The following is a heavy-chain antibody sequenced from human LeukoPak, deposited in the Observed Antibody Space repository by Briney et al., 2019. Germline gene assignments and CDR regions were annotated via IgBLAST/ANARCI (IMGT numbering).Heavy chain of an antibody. CDR3: AKEHRTPLLWFGELENWFDP. Sequence: PGGSLRLSCAGSGFTFSTYEMHWVRQAPGKGLEWLSYISRSGSTKHYADSVKGRFTISRDNAKNSLYLQMNSLRAEDTAVYYCAKEHRTPLLWFGELENWFDPWGQGTLVTVSS. CDR1: GFTFSTYE. D-gene: IGHD3-10*01. CDR2: ISRSGSTK. J-gene: IGHJ5*02. V-gene: IGHV3-48*03.